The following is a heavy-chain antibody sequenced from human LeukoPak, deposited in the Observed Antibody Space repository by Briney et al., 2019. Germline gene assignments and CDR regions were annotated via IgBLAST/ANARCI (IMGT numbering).Heavy chain of an antibody. D-gene: IGHD3-22*01. Sequence: GSLRLSCAASGFTFSNAWMNWVRQAPGKGLEWVGRIKSKTDGGTTDYAVPVKGRFTISRDDSKNTLYLQMNSLKTEDTAVYYCSTITYYYDNSGYPYWGQGTLVTVSS. V-gene: IGHV3-15*01. J-gene: IGHJ4*02. CDR1: GFTFSNAW. CDR3: STITYYYDNSGYPY. CDR2: IKSKTDGGTT.